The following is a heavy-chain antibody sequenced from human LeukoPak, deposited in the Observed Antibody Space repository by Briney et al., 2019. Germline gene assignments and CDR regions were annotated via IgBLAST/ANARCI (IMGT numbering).Heavy chain of an antibody. J-gene: IGHJ4*02. D-gene: IGHD4-23*01. CDR1: GVTFSSYA. V-gene: IGHV3-23*01. CDR3: AKDRYGGNFY. Sequence: RGSLRLSCAASGVTFSSYAMSSGREAPGGRVEWVLDISGSGGSTYYEDSVKGRFTISRDNSKNTLYLPMNSLRAEDTAVYYCAKDRYGGNFYWGEGTLVTVSS. CDR2: ISGSGGST.